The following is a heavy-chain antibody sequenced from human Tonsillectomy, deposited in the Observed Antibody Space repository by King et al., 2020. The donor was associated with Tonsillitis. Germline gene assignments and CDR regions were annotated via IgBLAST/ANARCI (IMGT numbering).Heavy chain of an antibody. CDR3: ARDWGSSSGYNNYYYYMDV. CDR2: ISPYNGNP. Sequence: QLVQSGAEVKKPGASVKVSCKASGYTFTSYGISWVRQAPGQGLEWMGWISPYNGNPNYAQKLQGRVTMTTDTSTSTAYMELRSLRSDDTAVYYCARDWGSSSGYNNYYYYMDVWGKGTTVTVSS. J-gene: IGHJ6*03. CDR1: GYTFTSYG. D-gene: IGHD6-13*01. V-gene: IGHV1-18*01.